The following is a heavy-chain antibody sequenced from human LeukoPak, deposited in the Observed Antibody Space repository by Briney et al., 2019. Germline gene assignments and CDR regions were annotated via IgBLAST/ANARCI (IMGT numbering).Heavy chain of an antibody. D-gene: IGHD3-10*01. V-gene: IGHV3-15*01. Sequence: TGGSLGLSCAASGFTFTDAWMSWVRQVPGKGLEWVGRIKSKTDGGTADYAAPVKGRFSISRDDSKNTLYLQLNSLKTEDTAVYYCVTYGSARKFDYWGQGTLVTVSS. CDR1: GFTFTDAW. J-gene: IGHJ4*02. CDR3: VTYGSARKFDY. CDR2: IKSKTDGGTA.